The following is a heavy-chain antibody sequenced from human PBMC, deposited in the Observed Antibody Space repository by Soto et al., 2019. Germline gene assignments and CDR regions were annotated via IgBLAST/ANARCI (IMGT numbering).Heavy chain of an antibody. V-gene: IGHV1-46*01. CDR3: ARSSGGNFGIIIEGTNWFAP. CDR2: INPHGGST. J-gene: IGHJ5*02. Sequence: ASVKVSCKAPRDTFTSYYINWVRRAPGQGLEWMRVINPHGGSTAYAQKFKGRVTLTRDTSASTVYMEVSSLTSEDTAMYYCARSSGGNFGIIIEGTNWFAPWGQGTLVTVSS. CDR1: RDTFTSYY. D-gene: IGHD1-26*01.